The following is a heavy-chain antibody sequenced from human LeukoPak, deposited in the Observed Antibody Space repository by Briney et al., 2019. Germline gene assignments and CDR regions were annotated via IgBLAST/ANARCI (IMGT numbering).Heavy chain of an antibody. CDR2: INHSGST. CDR3: ARGPVCSSTSRLFDY. Sequence: SETLSLTCAVYGGSFSGYYWSWIRQPPGKGLEWIGEINHSGSTNYNPSLKSRVTISVDTSKNQFSLKLSSVTAADTAVYYCARGPVCSSTSRLFDYWGQGTLVTVSS. V-gene: IGHV4-34*01. CDR1: GGSFSGYY. J-gene: IGHJ4*02. D-gene: IGHD2-2*01.